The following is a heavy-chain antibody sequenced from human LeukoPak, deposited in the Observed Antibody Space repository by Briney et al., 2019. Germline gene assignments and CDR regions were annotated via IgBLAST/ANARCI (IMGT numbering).Heavy chain of an antibody. V-gene: IGHV4-59*01. Sequence: PSETLSLTCTVSGGSISSYYWSWIRQPPGKGLEWIGYIYYSGYTNYNPSLKSRVTISVDTSKNQFSLKLSSVTAADTAVYYCARGGYYYDSSGYYYFDYWGQGTLVTVSS. J-gene: IGHJ4*02. CDR2: IYYSGYT. D-gene: IGHD3-22*01. CDR3: ARGGYYYDSSGYYYFDY. CDR1: GGSISSYY.